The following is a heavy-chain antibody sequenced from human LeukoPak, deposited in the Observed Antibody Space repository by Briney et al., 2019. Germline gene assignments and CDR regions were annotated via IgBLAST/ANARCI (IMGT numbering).Heavy chain of an antibody. J-gene: IGHJ4*01. CDR2: ISGDGSVT. D-gene: IGHD6-6*01. CDR3: ARYSSSSGGASYYLDY. V-gene: IGHV3-74*01. CDR1: GFTLRNCW. Sequence: PGGSLRLSCTGSGFTLRNCWMHWVRQVSGKRLVWVSRISGDGSVTNYADSVQGRFTISRDNAENILYLQINNLRSEDTAVYYCARYSSSSGGASYYLDYWGHGTLVTVSS.